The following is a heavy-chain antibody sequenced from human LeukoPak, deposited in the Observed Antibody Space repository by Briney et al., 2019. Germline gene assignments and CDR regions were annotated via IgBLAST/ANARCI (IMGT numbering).Heavy chain of an antibody. D-gene: IGHD3-10*01. CDR3: ARDFYYYGSGSYLFDY. CDR2: ISAYNGNT. V-gene: IGHV1-18*01. CDR1: GYTFTSYG. Sequence: GASVKVSYKASGYTFTSYGISWVRQAPGQGLEWMGWISAYNGNTNYAQKLQGRVTMTTDTSTSTAYMELRSLRSDDTAVYYCARDFYYYGSGSYLFDYWGQGTLVTVSS. J-gene: IGHJ4*02.